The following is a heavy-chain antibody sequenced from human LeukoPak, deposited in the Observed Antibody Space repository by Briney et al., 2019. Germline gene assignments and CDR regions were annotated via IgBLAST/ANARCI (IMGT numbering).Heavy chain of an antibody. J-gene: IGHJ4*02. D-gene: IGHD5-18*01. CDR1: GFTFRNAW. CDR3: TTSGYSYGYPFDY. CDR2: IKSKIDGGTT. V-gene: IGHV3-15*01. Sequence: GGSLRLSCAASGFTFRNAWMSWVRQAPGKGLEWVGRIKSKIDGGTTDYAAPVKGRFTISRDDSKNTLYLQMKSLKTEDTAVYYCTTSGYSYGYPFDYWGQGTLVTVSS.